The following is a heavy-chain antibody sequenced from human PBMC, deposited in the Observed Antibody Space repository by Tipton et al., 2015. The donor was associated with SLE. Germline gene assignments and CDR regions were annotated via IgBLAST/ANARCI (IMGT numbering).Heavy chain of an antibody. V-gene: IGHV4-34*01. CDR1: GVSFSDYY. Sequence: TLSLTCTVNGVSFSDYYWTWIRQAPGKGPEWIGQINHSGSTSYNPSLKSRVTISLHSSGNQFSLELSSVTAADTAVYFCAGVSRDAFEIWGQGTMVTVSS. J-gene: IGHJ3*02. CDR3: AGVSRDAFEI. CDR2: INHSGST. D-gene: IGHD5/OR15-5a*01.